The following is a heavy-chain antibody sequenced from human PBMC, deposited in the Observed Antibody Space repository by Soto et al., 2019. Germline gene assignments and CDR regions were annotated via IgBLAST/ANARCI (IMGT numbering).Heavy chain of an antibody. J-gene: IGHJ4*02. CDR2: INPNSGGT. Sequence: ASVKVSCKASGYTFTGYYMHWVRQAPGQGLEWMGWINPNSGGTNYAQKFQGWVTMTRDTSISTAYMELSRLRSDDTAVYYCARGDILTGYYTSAPNFDYWGQGTLVTAPQ. CDR1: GYTFTGYY. D-gene: IGHD3-9*01. CDR3: ARGDILTGYYTSAPNFDY. V-gene: IGHV1-2*04.